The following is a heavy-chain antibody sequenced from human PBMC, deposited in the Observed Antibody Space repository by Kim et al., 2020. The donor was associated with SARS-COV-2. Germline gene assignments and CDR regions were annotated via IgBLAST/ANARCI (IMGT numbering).Heavy chain of an antibody. D-gene: IGHD3-22*01. CDR2: INHSGST. CDR1: GGSFSGYY. J-gene: IGHJ4*02. V-gene: IGHV4-34*01. CDR3: ARVNGDSRGLVDY. Sequence: SETLSLTCAVYGGSFSGYYWSWIRQPPGKGLEWIGEINHSGSTNYNPSLKSRVTISVDTSKNQFSLKLSSVTAADTAVYYCARVNGDSRGLVDYWGQGTLVTVSS.